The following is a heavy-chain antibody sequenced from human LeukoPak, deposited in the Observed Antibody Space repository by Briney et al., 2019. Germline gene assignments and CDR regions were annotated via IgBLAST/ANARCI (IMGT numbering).Heavy chain of an antibody. CDR1: GFTFSSYA. Sequence: GGSLRLSCAASGFTFSSYAMHWVRQAPGKGLEWVAVISYDGSNKYYADSVKGRFTISRDNSKNTLYLQMNSLRAEDTAVYYCASPDSPYGDYGRVYFDYWGQGTLVTVSS. J-gene: IGHJ4*02. CDR2: ISYDGSNK. D-gene: IGHD4-17*01. V-gene: IGHV3-30-3*01. CDR3: ASPDSPYGDYGRVYFDY.